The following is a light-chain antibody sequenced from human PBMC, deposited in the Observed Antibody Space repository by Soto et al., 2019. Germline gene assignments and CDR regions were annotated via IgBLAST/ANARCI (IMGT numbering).Light chain of an antibody. CDR1: HNDIGTYDY. Sequence: QSALTQPASVSGSPGQSISISCTGNHNDIGTYDYVSWYQQHPGRAPRLLIHGVTTRASGISDRFSASKSGLTASLTISGLQPEDEADYYCSSFTSNRIYVFGPGTNSPS. V-gene: IGLV2-14*03. CDR3: SSFTSNRIYV. CDR2: GVT. J-gene: IGLJ1*01.